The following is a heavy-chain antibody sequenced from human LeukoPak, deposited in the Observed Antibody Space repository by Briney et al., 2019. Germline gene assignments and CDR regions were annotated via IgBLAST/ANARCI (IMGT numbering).Heavy chain of an antibody. CDR1: GFTFSSYG. CDR3: AKDLPSYDFWSGSMY. Sequence: GGSLRLSCAASGFTFSSYGMHWVRQAPGKGLEWVAFIRYDGSNKYYADYVKGRFTISRDNSKNTLYLQMNSLRAEDTAVYYCAKDLPSYDFWSGSMYWGQGTLVTVSS. D-gene: IGHD3-3*01. J-gene: IGHJ4*02. V-gene: IGHV3-30*02. CDR2: IRYDGSNK.